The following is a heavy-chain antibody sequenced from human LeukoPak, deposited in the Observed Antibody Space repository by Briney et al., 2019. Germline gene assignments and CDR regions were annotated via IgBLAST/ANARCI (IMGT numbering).Heavy chain of an antibody. CDR3: AKALKVTVIFDY. CDR1: GFTFSSYD. V-gene: IGHV3-23*01. J-gene: IGHJ4*02. Sequence: GGSLRLSCAASGFTFSSYDMSWVRQAPGKGLEWVSAISGSGGSTYYADSVKGRFTISRDNSKNTLYLQMNSLRAEDTAVYYCAKALKVTVIFDYWGQGTLVTVSS. D-gene: IGHD2-21*02. CDR2: ISGSGGST.